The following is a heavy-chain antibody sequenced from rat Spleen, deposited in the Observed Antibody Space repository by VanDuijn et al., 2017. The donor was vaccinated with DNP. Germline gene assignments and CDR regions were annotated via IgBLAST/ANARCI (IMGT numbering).Heavy chain of an antibody. V-gene: IGHV5-27*01. J-gene: IGHJ2*01. CDR1: GFTFSDYN. D-gene: IGHD1-10*01. CDR3: TPRGNNYDPRYFDY. Sequence: EVQLVESGGGFVQPGRSLKLSCAASGFTFSDYNMAWVRQAPTKGLEWVATISTSGGSTYYRDSVKGRFTISRDNAKSTLYLQMNSLRSEDTATYYCTPRGNNYDPRYFDYWGQGVMVTVSS. CDR2: ISTSGGST.